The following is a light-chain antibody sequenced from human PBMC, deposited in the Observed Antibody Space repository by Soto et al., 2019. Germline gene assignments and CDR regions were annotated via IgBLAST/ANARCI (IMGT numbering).Light chain of an antibody. Sequence: EIVLTQSPGTLSLSPGERATLSCRASQSVSSSYLAWYQQKPGQAPRLLIYGASSRATGIPDRFSGSGSGTDFTLTISRLEPEEFAVYYCQQYGSSLTWTFGQGTKGEI. CDR1: QSVSSSY. V-gene: IGKV3-20*01. CDR3: QQYGSSLTWT. CDR2: GAS. J-gene: IGKJ1*01.